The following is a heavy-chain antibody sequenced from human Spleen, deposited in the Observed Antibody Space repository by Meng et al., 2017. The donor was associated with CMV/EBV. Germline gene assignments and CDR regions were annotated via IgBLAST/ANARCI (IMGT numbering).Heavy chain of an antibody. V-gene: IGHV4-59*01. CDR1: GGSISSYY. CDR2: IYYSRST. D-gene: IGHD3-3*01. Sequence: SETLSLTCTVSGGSISSYYWSWIRQPPGKGLEWIGNIYYSRSTNYNPSLKSRVTISVDTSKNQFSLKLSSVTAADTAVYYCASGNFWSGYYTGTQLEGMDVWGQGTTVTVSS. CDR3: ASGNFWSGYYTGTQLEGMDV. J-gene: IGHJ6*02.